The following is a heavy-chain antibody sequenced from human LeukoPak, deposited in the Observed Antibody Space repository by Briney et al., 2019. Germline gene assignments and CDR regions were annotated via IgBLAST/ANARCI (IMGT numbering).Heavy chain of an antibody. CDR3: ARDLQNPSELLYAFDI. V-gene: IGHV4-4*07. Sequence: PSETLSLTCTVSGGFISSYYWSWIRQPAGKGLEWIGRIYTSGSTNYNPSLKSRVTMSVDTSKNQFSLKLSSVTAADTAVYYCARDLQNPSELLYAFDIWGQGTMVTVSS. D-gene: IGHD1-26*01. J-gene: IGHJ3*02. CDR2: IYTSGST. CDR1: GGFISSYY.